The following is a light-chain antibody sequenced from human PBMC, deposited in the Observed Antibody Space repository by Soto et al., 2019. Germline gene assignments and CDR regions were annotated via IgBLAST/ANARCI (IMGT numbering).Light chain of an antibody. CDR3: SSYTKSSSLFYV. J-gene: IGLJ1*01. Sequence: QSVLTQPASVSGSPGRSITISCTGTSSDVGGYNYVSWYQQHPGKAPKLMIFEVTNRPSGVSNRFSGSKSGNTASLTISGLQADDEADYYCSSYTKSSSLFYVFGTGTKVTVL. CDR1: SSDVGGYNY. CDR2: EVT. V-gene: IGLV2-14*01.